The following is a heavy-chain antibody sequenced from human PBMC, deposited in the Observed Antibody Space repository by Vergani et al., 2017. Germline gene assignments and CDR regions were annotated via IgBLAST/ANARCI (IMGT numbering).Heavy chain of an antibody. CDR2: IFYSGIT. V-gene: IGHV4-34*01. CDR1: GGSFSGYY. Sequence: QVQLQQWGAGLLKPSETLSLTCAVYGGSFSGYYWGWIRQPPGKGLECIGSIFYSGITFYNPSLKSRVTISVDTSKNQFSLKLSSVTAADTAVYFCARGVKFTGLLYLSKKRPKYYFDYWGQGTLVTVSS. J-gene: IGHJ4*02. CDR3: ARGVKFTGLLYLSKKRPKYYFDY. D-gene: IGHD2-2*02.